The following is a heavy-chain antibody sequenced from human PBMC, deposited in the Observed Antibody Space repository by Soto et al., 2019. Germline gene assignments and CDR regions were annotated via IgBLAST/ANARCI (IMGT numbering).Heavy chain of an antibody. D-gene: IGHD3-22*01. CDR2: ICTSGST. CDR1: GGSISSYY. J-gene: IGHJ4*02. Sequence: SETLSLTCTVSGGSISSYYWSWIRQPAGKGLEWIGRICTSGSTNYNPSLKSRVTMSVDTSKNQFSLKLSSVTAADTAVYYCARESPPPSYDSSGFDYWGQGTLVTVSS. V-gene: IGHV4-4*07. CDR3: ARESPPPSYDSSGFDY.